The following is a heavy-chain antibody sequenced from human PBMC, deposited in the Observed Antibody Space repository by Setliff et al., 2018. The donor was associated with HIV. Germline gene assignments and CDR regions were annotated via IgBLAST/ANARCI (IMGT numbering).Heavy chain of an antibody. V-gene: IGHV4-61*09. D-gene: IGHD1-26*01. CDR2: IYSTGGT. J-gene: IGHJ2*01. CDR1: GDSITRGSYY. Sequence: SETLSLTCTVSGDSITRGSYYWSWIRQPAGKGLEWIGHIYSTGGTRYNPSLESRLTILVDTSRNQFSLNLSSVTAADTAVYYCARAAYSGTYVWEPATDLWGRGTLVTVSS. CDR3: ARAAYSGTYVWEPATDL.